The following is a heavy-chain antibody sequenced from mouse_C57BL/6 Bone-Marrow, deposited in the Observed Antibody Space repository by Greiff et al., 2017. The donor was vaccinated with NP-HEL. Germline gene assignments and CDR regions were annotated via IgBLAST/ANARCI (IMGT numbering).Heavy chain of an antibody. CDR1: GFSLTSYG. CDR2: IWRGGST. V-gene: IGHV2-5*01. D-gene: IGHD2-2*01. CDR3: AKNNGYPYYFDY. J-gene: IGHJ2*01. Sequence: VKLVESGPGLVQPSQSLSITCTVSGFSLTSYGVHWVRQSPGKGLEWLGVIWRGGSTDYNAAFMSRLSITKDNSKSQVFFKMNSLQADDTAIYYCAKNNGYPYYFDYWGQGTTLTVSS.